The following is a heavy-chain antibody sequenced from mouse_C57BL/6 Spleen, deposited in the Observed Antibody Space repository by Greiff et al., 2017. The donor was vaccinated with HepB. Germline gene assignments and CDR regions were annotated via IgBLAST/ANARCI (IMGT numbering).Heavy chain of an antibody. J-gene: IGHJ3*01. D-gene: IGHD1-1*01. Sequence: VQLQQPGAELVRPGTSVKLSCKASGYTFTSYWMHWVKQRPGQGLEWIGVIDPSDSYTNYNQKFKGKATLTVDTSSSTAYMQLSSLTSEDSAVYYCARPLDGSSYWFAYWGQGTLVTVSA. CDR1: GYTFTSYW. V-gene: IGHV1-59*01. CDR3: ARPLDGSSYWFAY. CDR2: IDPSDSYT.